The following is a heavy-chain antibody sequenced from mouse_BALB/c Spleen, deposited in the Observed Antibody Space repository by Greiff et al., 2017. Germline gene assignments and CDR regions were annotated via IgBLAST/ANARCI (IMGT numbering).Heavy chain of an antibody. V-gene: IGHV5-17*02. CDR2: ISSGSSTI. D-gene: IGHD2-4*01. J-gene: IGHJ4*01. Sequence: EVKLVESGGGLVQPGGSRKLSCAASGFTFSSFGMHWVRQAPEKGLEWVAYISSGSSTIYYADTVKGRFTISRDNPKNTLFLQMTSLRSEDTAMYYCARRVPRIYYDYDGSMDYWGQGTSVTVSS. CDR1: GFTFSSFG. CDR3: ARRVPRIYYDYDGSMDY.